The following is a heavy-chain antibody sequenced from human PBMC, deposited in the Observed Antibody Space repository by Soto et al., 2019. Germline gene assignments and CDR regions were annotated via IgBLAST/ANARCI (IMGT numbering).Heavy chain of an antibody. V-gene: IGHV3-64D*06. J-gene: IGHJ4*02. CDR1: GFTFSNYA. CDR3: ARKVEGSNPFDS. CDR2: ISSNGGGT. D-gene: IGHD2-2*01. Sequence: PGGSLRLSCSASGFTFSNYAMHWVRQAPGKGLEYVSAISSNGGGTYYADSVKGRFTISRDNSRNTLFLQMTSLRVGDTAVYYCARKVEGSNPFDSWGLGTLVPVSA.